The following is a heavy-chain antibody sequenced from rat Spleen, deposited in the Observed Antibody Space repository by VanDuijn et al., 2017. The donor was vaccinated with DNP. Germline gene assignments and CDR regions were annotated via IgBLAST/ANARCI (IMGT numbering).Heavy chain of an antibody. V-gene: IGHV5-31*01. CDR1: GFTFNDYW. CDR2: ISNSGSGGPT. J-gene: IGHJ4*01. Sequence: EVQLVESGGDLVQPGRSLKISCVASGFTFNDYWMTWIRQGPGKGLEWVASISNSGSGGPTYYLDSVKGRFTIYRDNAKNTLYLQMNSLRSEDTATYYCARGGLRRVDYAMDAWGQGTSVTVSS. CDR3: ARGGLRRVDYAMDA. D-gene: IGHD1-11*01.